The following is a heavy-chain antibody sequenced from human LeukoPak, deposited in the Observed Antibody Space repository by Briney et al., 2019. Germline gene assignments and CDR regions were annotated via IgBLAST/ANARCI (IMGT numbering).Heavy chain of an antibody. J-gene: IGHJ4*02. CDR3: AKTRTSSSWFFDY. CDR1: GFTVSSNY. CDR2: IHSGSNT. V-gene: IGHV3-53*01. Sequence: GGSLRLSCAASGFTVSSNYMSWVRQAPGKGLEWVSVIHSGSNTYYAESVKGRFTISRDISENTLYLQMNSLRAEDTAVYCCAKTRTSSSWFFDYWGQGTLVTVSS. D-gene: IGHD6-13*01.